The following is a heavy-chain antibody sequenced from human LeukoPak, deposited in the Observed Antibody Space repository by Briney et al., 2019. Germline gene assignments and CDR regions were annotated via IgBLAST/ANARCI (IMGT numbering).Heavy chain of an antibody. D-gene: IGHD3-3*01. J-gene: IGHJ4*02. CDR2: IYYSGST. CDR1: GGSISSSSYY. CDR3: ARDLPRGYYDFWSGQYRDY. Sequence: PSETLSLTCTVSGGSISSSSYYWGWIRQPPGKGLEWIGSIYYSGSTYYNPSLKSRATISVDTSKNQFSLKLSSVTAADTAVYYCARDLPRGYYDFWSGQYRDYWGQGTLVTVSS. V-gene: IGHV4-39*07.